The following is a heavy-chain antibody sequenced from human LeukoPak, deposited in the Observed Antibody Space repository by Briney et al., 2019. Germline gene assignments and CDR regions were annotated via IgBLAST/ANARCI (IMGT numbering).Heavy chain of an antibody. V-gene: IGHV4-39*07. CDR3: ARVIAALLDY. CDR1: GGSISSSSYY. CDR2: IYCSGST. J-gene: IGHJ4*02. D-gene: IGHD6-13*01. Sequence: SETLSLTCTVSGGSISSSSYYWGWLRQPPGKGLEWIGSIYCSGSTYYNPSLKSRVTISVDTSKNQFSLKLSSVTAADTAVYYCARVIAALLDYWGQGTLVTVSS.